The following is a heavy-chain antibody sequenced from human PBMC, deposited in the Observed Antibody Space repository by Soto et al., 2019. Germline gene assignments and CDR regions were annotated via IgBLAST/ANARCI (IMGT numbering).Heavy chain of an antibody. J-gene: IGHJ4*02. D-gene: IGHD2-21*01. CDR3: AAGADSRRSLAPYCLDF. CDR1: GGSMRNYF. Sequence: SETLSLTCTVSGGSMRNYFWTWIRQPPGKGLEWIGYIHYSGTTSFFPSYNPSLRSRVTISEDTSKNQFSLKLLSVTTADTAVYLCAAGADSRRSLAPYCLDFWGQGTPVTVSS. V-gene: IGHV4-59*01. CDR2: IHYSGTT.